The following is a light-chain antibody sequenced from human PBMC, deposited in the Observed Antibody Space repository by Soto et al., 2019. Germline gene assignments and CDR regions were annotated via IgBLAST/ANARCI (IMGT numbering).Light chain of an antibody. CDR1: RDISVY. V-gene: IGKV1-33*01. J-gene: IGKJ2*01. Sequence: DIQMTQSPSSLSASVGDRVTITCQASRDISVYLNWYQQKPGKPPKLLVFDASNLQTGVPSRFIGSESGTHFTFTISSLQPEDIATYYCQQYDNFPTYTFGQGTRLEIK. CDR2: DAS. CDR3: QQYDNFPTYT.